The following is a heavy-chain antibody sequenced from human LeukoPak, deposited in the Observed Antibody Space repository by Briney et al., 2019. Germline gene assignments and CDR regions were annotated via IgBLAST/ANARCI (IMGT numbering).Heavy chain of an antibody. V-gene: IGHV3-21*01. CDR3: AKEVSSGFDY. Sequence: AGGSLRLSCAASGFTFSSYSMSWVRQAPGKGLEWVSSISSSSSYIYYADSVKGRFTISRDNAKNSLYLQMNSLRAEDTAVYYCAKEVSSGFDYWGQGTLVTVSS. CDR1: GFTFSSYS. J-gene: IGHJ4*02. CDR2: ISSSSSYI.